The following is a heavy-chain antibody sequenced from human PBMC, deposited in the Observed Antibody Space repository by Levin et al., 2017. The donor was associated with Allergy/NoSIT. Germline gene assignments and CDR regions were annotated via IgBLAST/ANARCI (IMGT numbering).Heavy chain of an antibody. V-gene: IGHV3-23*01. CDR1: GFTFSSYA. CDR3: AKSMRPMVRGAKVHYYYGMDV. D-gene: IGHD3-10*01. J-gene: IGHJ6*02. Sequence: ASVKVSCAASGFTFSSYAMSWVRQAPGKGLEWVSAISGSGGSTYYADSVKGRFTISRDNSKNTLYLQMNSLRAEDTAVYYCAKSMRPMVRGAKVHYYYGMDVWGQGTTVTVSS. CDR2: ISGSGGST.